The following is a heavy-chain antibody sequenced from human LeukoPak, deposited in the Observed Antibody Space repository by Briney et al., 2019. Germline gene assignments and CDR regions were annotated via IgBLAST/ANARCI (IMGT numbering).Heavy chain of an antibody. CDR2: ISSSGSTI. J-gene: IGHJ4*02. Sequence: PGGSLRLSCAASGFTFSSYEMNWVRQAPGKGLEWVSYISSSGSTIYYADSVKGRFTISRDNSKNTLYLQMNSLRAEDTAVYYCAKDGTSLLGYDYWGQGTLVTVSS. D-gene: IGHD1-7*01. V-gene: IGHV3-48*03. CDR1: GFTFSSYE. CDR3: AKDGTSLLGYDY.